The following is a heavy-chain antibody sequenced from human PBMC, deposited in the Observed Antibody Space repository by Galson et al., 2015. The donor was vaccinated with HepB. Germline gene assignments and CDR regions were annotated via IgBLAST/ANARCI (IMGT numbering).Heavy chain of an antibody. Sequence: SLRLSCAASGFTFSTHCMSWVRQAPEKGLEWVASIKQDGTEKQYVDSVRGRFTISRDNAKNSLYLQMNSLRADDTAIYYCARDVTIGGRGWEYNWFDPWGQGTLVTVTS. CDR3: ARDVTIGGRGWEYNWFDP. CDR2: IKQDGTEK. CDR1: GFTFSTHC. V-gene: IGHV3-7*03. D-gene: IGHD6-19*01. J-gene: IGHJ5*02.